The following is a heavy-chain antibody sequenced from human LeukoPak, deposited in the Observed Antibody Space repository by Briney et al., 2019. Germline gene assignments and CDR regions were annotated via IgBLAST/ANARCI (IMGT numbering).Heavy chain of an antibody. V-gene: IGHV1-58*02. CDR2: IVVGSGNT. J-gene: IGHJ6*02. CDR3: AADRAGVVVTAITDYYYGMDV. CDR1: GFTFTSSA. Sequence: AASVKVSCKASGFTFTSSAMQWVRQARGQRLEWIGWIVVGSGNTNYAQKFQERVTITRDMSTSTAYMELSSLRSEDTAVYYCAADRAGVVVTAITDYYYGMDVWGQGTTVTVSS. D-gene: IGHD2-21*02.